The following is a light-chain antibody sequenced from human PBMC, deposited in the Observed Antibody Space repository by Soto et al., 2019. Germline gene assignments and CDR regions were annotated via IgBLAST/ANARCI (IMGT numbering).Light chain of an antibody. V-gene: IGLV2-8*01. CDR1: SSDVGGYDY. CDR3: SSYVGSNNLGV. Sequence: QSALTQPPSASGSPGQSVTISCTGTSSDVGGYDYVSWFQHHPGKAPKLILFEVSERPSGVPDRFSGSKSGNTASLTVSGRQAEDEADYYCSSYVGSNNLGVFGGGTKLTVL. CDR2: EVS. J-gene: IGLJ2*01.